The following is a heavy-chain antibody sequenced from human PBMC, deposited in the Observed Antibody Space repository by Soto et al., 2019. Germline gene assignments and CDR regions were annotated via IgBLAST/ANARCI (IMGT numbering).Heavy chain of an antibody. CDR1: GFTFSSYA. CDR2: ISGSGGST. D-gene: IGHD3-9*01. Sequence: EVQLLESGGGLVQPGGSLRLSCAASGFTFSSYAMSWVRQAPGKGLEWVSAISGSGGSTYYADSVKGRFTISRDNSKNTLYLQMNSLRAEDTAVYYCAKVGAGYNILTGYSTLEYYYYMDVWGKGTTVTVSS. V-gene: IGHV3-23*01. J-gene: IGHJ6*03. CDR3: AKVGAGYNILTGYSTLEYYYYMDV.